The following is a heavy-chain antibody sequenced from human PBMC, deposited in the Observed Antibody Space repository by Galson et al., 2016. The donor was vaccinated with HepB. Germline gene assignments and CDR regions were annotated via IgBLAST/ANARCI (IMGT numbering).Heavy chain of an antibody. CDR2: IYYGGST. V-gene: IGHV4-31*03. CDR3: ARDADTASNWFDP. CDR1: GGSIRSGGSY. J-gene: IGHJ5*02. Sequence: TLSLTCTVSGGSIRSGGSYWSWIRQHPGKGLEWIGYIYYGGSTYYNPSLKSRVTISVDTSKNQFSLRLSSVTAADTAVYYCARDADTASNWFDPWGQGTLVTVSS. D-gene: IGHD5-18*01.